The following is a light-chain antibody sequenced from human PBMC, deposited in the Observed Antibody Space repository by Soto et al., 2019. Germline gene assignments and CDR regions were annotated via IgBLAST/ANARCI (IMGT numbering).Light chain of an antibody. Sequence: QSVLTQPPSVSGAPGQRVTISCTGSSSNIGARYDVHWYQQLPGTAPKLLIYDDINRPSGVPDRFSGSKSGTSASLAITGLQAEDEADYFCQSYDNSLRGVVFGGGTKLTVL. J-gene: IGLJ2*01. V-gene: IGLV1-40*01. CDR2: DDI. CDR1: SSNIGARYD. CDR3: QSYDNSLRGVV.